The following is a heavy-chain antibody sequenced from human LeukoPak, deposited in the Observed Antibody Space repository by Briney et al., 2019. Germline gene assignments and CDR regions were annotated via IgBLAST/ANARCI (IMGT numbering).Heavy chain of an antibody. CDR3: ARFHTAMEYYFDY. D-gene: IGHD5-18*01. Sequence: SETLSLTCAVYGGSFSGYYWGWTRQPPGKGLEWIGEINHSGSTNYNPSLKSRVTISVDTSKNQFSLKLSSVTAADTAVYYCARFHTAMEYYFDYWGQGTLVTVSS. CDR2: INHSGST. J-gene: IGHJ4*02. V-gene: IGHV4-34*01. CDR1: GGSFSGYY.